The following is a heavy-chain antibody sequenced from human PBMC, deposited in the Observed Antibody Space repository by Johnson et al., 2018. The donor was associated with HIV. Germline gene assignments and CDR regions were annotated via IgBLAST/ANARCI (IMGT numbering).Heavy chain of an antibody. Sequence: EVQLVESGGGVVRPGGSLRLSCAASGFSFSNFDMHWVRQDIGLRLEWVSGIDTAGNTYYAGSVKGRFTISRENAKNSLYLQGKSLKAGDSALYYCARGSYDGDALDIWGRGTMVTVSS. J-gene: IGHJ3*02. D-gene: IGHD5-12*01. CDR3: ARGSYDGDALDI. V-gene: IGHV3-13*01. CDR1: GFSFSNFD. CDR2: IDTAGNT.